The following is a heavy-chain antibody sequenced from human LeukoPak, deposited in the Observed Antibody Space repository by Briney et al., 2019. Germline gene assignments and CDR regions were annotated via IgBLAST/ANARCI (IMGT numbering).Heavy chain of an antibody. CDR2: INHSGST. Sequence: PSETLSLTCAVYGGSFSGYYWSWIRQPPGKGLEWIGEINHSGSTNYNPSPKSRVTISVDTSKNQFSLKRSSVTAADTAVYYCASRLWRFDYWGQGTLVTVSS. D-gene: IGHD2-21*01. CDR3: ASRLWRFDY. J-gene: IGHJ4*02. CDR1: GGSFSGYY. V-gene: IGHV4-34*01.